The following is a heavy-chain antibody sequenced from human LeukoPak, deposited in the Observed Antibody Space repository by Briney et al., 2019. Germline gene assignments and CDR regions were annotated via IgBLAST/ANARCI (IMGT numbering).Heavy chain of an antibody. Sequence: GGSLRLSCAASGFTFSSYAMSWVRQAPGKGLEWVSAISGSGGSTYYADSVKGRFTISRDNSKNTLYLQMNSLRAEDTAVYYCAKGLYDWRREWAFDYWGQGTLVTVSS. CDR1: GFTFSSYA. CDR2: ISGSGGST. CDR3: AKGLYDWRREWAFDY. D-gene: IGHD5/OR15-5a*01. J-gene: IGHJ4*02. V-gene: IGHV3-23*01.